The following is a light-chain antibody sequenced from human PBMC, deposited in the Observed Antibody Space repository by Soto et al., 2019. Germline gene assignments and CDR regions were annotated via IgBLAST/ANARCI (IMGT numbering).Light chain of an antibody. J-gene: IGKJ5*01. CDR2: GTS. CDR1: QSISSN. CDR3: QQYGSSIT. Sequence: EIVMTQSPATLSVSPGERATLSCRASQSISSNLAWYQQKAGQPPRLLIYGTSSRATGIPDRFSGSGSGTDFTLTISRLEPEDFAVYYCQQYGSSITFGQGTRLEI. V-gene: IGKV3-20*01.